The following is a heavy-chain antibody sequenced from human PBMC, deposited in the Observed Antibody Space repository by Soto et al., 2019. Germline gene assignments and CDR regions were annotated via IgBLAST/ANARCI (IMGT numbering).Heavy chain of an antibody. Sequence: SETLSLTCAVYGGSFRGYYWSWIRQPPGKGLEWIGEINHSGSTNYNPSLKSRVTISVDTSKNQFSLKLSSVTAADTAVYYCASFYYEGGYWGQGTLVTVSS. V-gene: IGHV4-34*01. CDR2: INHSGST. CDR3: ASFYYEGGY. D-gene: IGHD3-22*01. CDR1: GGSFRGYY. J-gene: IGHJ4*02.